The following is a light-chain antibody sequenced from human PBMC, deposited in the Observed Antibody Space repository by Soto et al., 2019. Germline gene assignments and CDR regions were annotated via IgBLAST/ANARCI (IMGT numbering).Light chain of an antibody. V-gene: IGKV1-33*01. Sequence: DIQMTQSPSSLSASVGDRVTITCQASQDISNYLNWYQQKPGKAPKLLIYDASNLETGVPSRFSGSGSGTDFTFTISSLQPEDIATYYCQHYDNLPSFGGGTKVEIK. CDR1: QDISNY. CDR3: QHYDNLPS. CDR2: DAS. J-gene: IGKJ4*01.